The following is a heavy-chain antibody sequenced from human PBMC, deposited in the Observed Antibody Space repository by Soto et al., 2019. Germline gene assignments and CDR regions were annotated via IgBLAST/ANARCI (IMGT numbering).Heavy chain of an antibody. CDR2: IIPIFGTT. CDR1: GGTLNSYV. CDR3: ASGQPVGPGDLCGSVAW. V-gene: IGHV1-69*12. D-gene: IGHD4-17*01. J-gene: IGHJ4*02. Sequence: VQLVQSGAEMKKPGSSLKVSCRASGGTLNSYVITWVRQAAGQGLEWMGGIIPIFGTTNYAQKFQGRVTITADESTSTAYRELSGLRSEDTAVYYCASGQPVGPGDLCGSVAWWGQGTLVTVSS.